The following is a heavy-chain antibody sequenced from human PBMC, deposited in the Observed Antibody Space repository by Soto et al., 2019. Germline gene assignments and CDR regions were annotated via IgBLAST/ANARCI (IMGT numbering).Heavy chain of an antibody. J-gene: IGHJ3*02. V-gene: IGHV3-7*05. D-gene: IGHD2-8*01. CDR1: GFTFSSYW. CDR2: IKQDGSEK. Sequence: GGSLRLSCAASGFTFSSYWMSWVRQAPGKGLEWVANIKQDGSEKYYVDSVKGRFTISRDNAKNSLYPQMNSLRAEDTAVYYCVSSIVLMVYAILPAFDIWGQGTMVTVSS. CDR3: VSSIVLMVYAILPAFDI.